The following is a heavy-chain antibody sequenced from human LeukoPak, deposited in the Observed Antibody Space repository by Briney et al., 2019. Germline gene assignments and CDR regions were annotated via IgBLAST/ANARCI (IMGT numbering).Heavy chain of an antibody. CDR2: MNPNTGNT. CDR1: VYRFTDYD. J-gene: IGHJ5*02. Sequence: GASVKVSCKASVYRFTDYDINWVRQATGQGLEWMGWMNPNTGNTDYAQKFQGRVTMTRDTSISTAYMELSGLRSEDTAIFYCAGGWEPYDYWFDPWGQGTLVTVSS. D-gene: IGHD5-12*01. CDR3: AGGWEPYDYWFDP. V-gene: IGHV1-8*01.